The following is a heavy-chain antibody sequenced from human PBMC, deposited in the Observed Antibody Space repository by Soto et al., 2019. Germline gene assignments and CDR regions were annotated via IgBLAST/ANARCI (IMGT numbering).Heavy chain of an antibody. J-gene: IGHJ4*02. Sequence: PSETLSLTCAVYGGSFSGYYWSWIRQPPGKGLEWIGEINHSGSTNYNPSLKSRVTISVDTSKNQFSLKLSSVTAADTAVYYCARSRGYGSGSYSVAYWGQGTVVTVS. CDR2: INHSGST. D-gene: IGHD3-10*01. V-gene: IGHV4-34*01. CDR1: GGSFSGYY. CDR3: ARSRGYGSGSYSVAY.